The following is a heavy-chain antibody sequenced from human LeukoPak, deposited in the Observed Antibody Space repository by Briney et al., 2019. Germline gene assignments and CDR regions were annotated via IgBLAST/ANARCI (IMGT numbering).Heavy chain of an antibody. CDR1: GSNFG. V-gene: IGHV3-23*01. D-gene: IGHD3-10*01. Sequence: GGSLRLSCAASGSNFGMHWVRQAPGKGLEWFSAISGNSGSDTYYADAVKGRFTISRDNSKTTLYLEMNSLRAEDTAVYYCAKGSSSGRPYFFDYWGQGSLVAVSS. CDR2: ISGNSGSDT. CDR3: AKGSSSGRPYFFDY. J-gene: IGHJ4*02.